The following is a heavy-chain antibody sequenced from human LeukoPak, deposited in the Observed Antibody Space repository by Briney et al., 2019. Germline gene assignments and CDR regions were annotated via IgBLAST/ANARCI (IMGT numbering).Heavy chain of an antibody. CDR1: GFTFSSYE. J-gene: IGHJ4*02. V-gene: IGHV3-48*03. D-gene: IGHD2-2*01. CDR3: ARDGKYCSSTSCHRPFDY. CDR2: ISSSGSTI. Sequence: PGGSLRLSCAASGFTFSSYEMNWVRQAPGKGLEWVSYISSSGSTIYYADSVKGRFTISRDNAKNSLYLQMNSLRAEDTAVYYCARDGKYCSSTSCHRPFDYWGQRTLVTVSS.